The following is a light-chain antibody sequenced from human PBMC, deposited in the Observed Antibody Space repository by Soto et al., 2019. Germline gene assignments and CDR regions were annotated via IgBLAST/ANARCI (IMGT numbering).Light chain of an antibody. V-gene: IGKV3-20*01. CDR2: GAS. J-gene: IGKJ5*01. CDR1: RSVSSTY. CDR3: QQFGGSPPVT. Sequence: EIVLTQSPGTQSLSPGERATLSCRASRSVSSTYLAWYQQRPGQAPRLLIYGASRRASDIPDRFSGSGSVTDFTITISRLEHEDFAVYFCQQFGGSPPVTFGQGTRLEIK.